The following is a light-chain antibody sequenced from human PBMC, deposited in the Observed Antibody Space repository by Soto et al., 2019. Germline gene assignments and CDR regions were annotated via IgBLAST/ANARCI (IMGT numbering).Light chain of an antibody. CDR3: SSYTSSTTEV. CDR1: SSDVGSYNR. J-gene: IGLJ2*01. Sequence: QSALTQPPSVSGSPGQSVTISCTGTSSDVGSYNRVSWYQQPPGTAPKLMIYEVSHRPSGVPDRFSGSKSGNTASLTISGLQAEDEADYYYSSYTSSTTEVFGGGTKLTVL. CDR2: EVS. V-gene: IGLV2-18*02.